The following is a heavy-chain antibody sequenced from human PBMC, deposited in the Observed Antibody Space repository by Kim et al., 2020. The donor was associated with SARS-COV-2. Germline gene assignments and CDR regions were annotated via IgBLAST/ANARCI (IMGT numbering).Heavy chain of an antibody. V-gene: IGHV4-38-2*02. Sequence: SETLSLTCTVSGYSISSGYYWGWSLQPPGKRLEWIVSIYHSGSTYYNPSLKSRGTISLDTSTNQFSLMLSSVAAADTAVYYCARDRLAGWELLDFDYWGQGTLVTVSS. CDR2: IYHSGST. J-gene: IGHJ4*02. CDR1: GYSISSGYY. CDR3: ARDRLAGWELLDFDY. D-gene: IGHD1-26*01.